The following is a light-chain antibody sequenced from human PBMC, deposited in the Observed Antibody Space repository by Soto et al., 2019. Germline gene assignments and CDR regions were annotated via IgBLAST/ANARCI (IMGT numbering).Light chain of an antibody. J-gene: IGLJ2*01. CDR1: SSNIGAGYD. CDR2: GNS. Sequence: QAVVTQPPSVSGAPGQRVTISCTGSSSNIGAGYDVHWYQQLPGTAPKLLIYGNSNRPSGVPDRCSGSKSGTSASLAITGLQAEDEADYYCQSYDSSLSGVVFGGGTQLTVL. V-gene: IGLV1-40*01. CDR3: QSYDSSLSGVV.